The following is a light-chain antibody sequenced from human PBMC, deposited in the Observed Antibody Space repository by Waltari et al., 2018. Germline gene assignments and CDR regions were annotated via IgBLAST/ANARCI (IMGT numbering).Light chain of an antibody. V-gene: IGKV3-11*01. CDR2: DTS. Sequence: IVLTQSPATLSLFPGERATLSCRASQSVRSYLAWYQQKPGQAPRLLIYDTSYRATGVPVRFSGSGSGTDYTLTIRSLEPEDFAVYYCQHRSVWPLTFGGGTKVEMK. CDR1: QSVRSY. CDR3: QHRSVWPLT. J-gene: IGKJ4*01.